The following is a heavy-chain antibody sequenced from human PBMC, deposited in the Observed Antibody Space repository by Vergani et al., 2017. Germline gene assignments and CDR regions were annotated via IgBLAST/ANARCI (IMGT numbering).Heavy chain of an antibody. CDR3: AHHHYDSSGYYPAYGY. CDR2: ISGSGDNT. V-gene: IGHV3-23*01. D-gene: IGHD3-22*01. Sequence: EVQLLESGGGLVQPGGSLRLSCAASGFTFSSYAMSWVRQAPAKGLEWVSTISGSGDNTYYADSVKGRFTISRDNSKNTLYLQMNSLRAEDTAVYYCAHHHYDSSGYYPAYGYWGQGTLVTVSS. J-gene: IGHJ4*02. CDR1: GFTFSSYA.